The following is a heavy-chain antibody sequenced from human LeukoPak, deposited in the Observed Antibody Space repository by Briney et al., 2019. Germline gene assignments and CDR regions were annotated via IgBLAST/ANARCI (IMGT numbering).Heavy chain of an antibody. D-gene: IGHD1-20*01. CDR3: ARHPPNWNDIDAFDI. CDR1: GGSISSYY. CDR2: IYTSGST. Sequence: SGTLSLTCTVSGGSISSYYWSWIRQPPGKGLEWIGYIYTSGSTNYNPSLKSRVTISVDTSKNQFSLKLSSVTAADTAVYYCARHPPNWNDIDAFDIWGQGTMVTVSS. V-gene: IGHV4-4*09. J-gene: IGHJ3*02.